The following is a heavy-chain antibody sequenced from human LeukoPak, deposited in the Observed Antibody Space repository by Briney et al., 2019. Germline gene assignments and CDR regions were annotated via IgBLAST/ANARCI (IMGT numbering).Heavy chain of an antibody. CDR1: GFTFSSYS. CDR3: ARLIGLGEVSPYFDF. CDR2: ISSSSSYI. J-gene: IGHJ4*02. V-gene: IGHV3-21*01. D-gene: IGHD3-16*02. Sequence: GALRLSCAASGFTFSSYSMNWVRQAPGKGLEWVSSISSSSSYIYYADSVKGRFTISRDNAKNSLYLQMNSLRAEDTAVYYCARLIGLGEVSPYFDFWGQGRLVTVSS.